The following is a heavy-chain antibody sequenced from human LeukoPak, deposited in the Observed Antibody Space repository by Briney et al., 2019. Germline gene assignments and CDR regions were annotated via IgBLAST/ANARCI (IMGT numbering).Heavy chain of an antibody. V-gene: IGHV3-74*01. Sequence: GGTLRLSCAASGYTFSSYWMHWVRQAPGKGLVWVSRINSDGSSTNYADSVKGRFTISRDNAKNTLYLEMNSLRAEDTAVYYCARDPYSSSWYYFGYWGQGTLVTVSS. CDR3: ARDPYSSSWYYFGY. D-gene: IGHD6-13*01. J-gene: IGHJ4*02. CDR1: GYTFSSYW. CDR2: INSDGSST.